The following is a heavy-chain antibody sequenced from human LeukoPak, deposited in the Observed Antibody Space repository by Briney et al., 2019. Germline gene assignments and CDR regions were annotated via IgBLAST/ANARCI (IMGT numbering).Heavy chain of an antibody. J-gene: IGHJ4*02. CDR3: ASHIVGATTEFDY. CDR2: INPNSGGT. Sequence: SVKVSCKASGYTFTGYYMHWVRQAPGQGLEWMGWINPNSGGTNYAQKFQGRVTMTRDTSISTAYMELSRLRSDDTAVYYCASHIVGATTEFDYWGQGTLVTVSS. CDR1: GYTFTGYY. V-gene: IGHV1-2*02. D-gene: IGHD1-26*01.